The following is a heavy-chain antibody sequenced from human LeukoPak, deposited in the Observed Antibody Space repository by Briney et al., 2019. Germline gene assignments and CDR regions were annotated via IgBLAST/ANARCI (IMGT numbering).Heavy chain of an antibody. CDR1: GFTVSSNY. V-gene: IGHV3-53*01. CDR2: IYSGGST. Sequence: GGSLRLSCAASGFTVSSNYMSWVRQAPGKGLEWVSVIYSGGSTYYADSVKGRFTISRDNSKNTLYLQMNGLRAEDTAVYYCAEPEGGYYDIRPDWGQGTLVTVSS. CDR3: AEPEGGYYDIRPD. J-gene: IGHJ4*02. D-gene: IGHD3-22*01.